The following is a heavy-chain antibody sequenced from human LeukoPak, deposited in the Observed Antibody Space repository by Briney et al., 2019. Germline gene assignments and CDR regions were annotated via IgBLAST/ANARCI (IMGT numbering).Heavy chain of an antibody. CDR3: ARVSLWFGELYYFDY. D-gene: IGHD3-10*01. J-gene: IGHJ4*02. V-gene: IGHV1-69*13. CDR2: IIPFFGTA. Sequence: ASVKVSCKASGGTFSSYAISWVRQAPGQGLEWMGGIIPFFGTANYAQKFQGRVTITADESPSTAYTELSSLRSEDTAVYYCARVSLWFGELYYFDYWGQGTLVTVSS. CDR1: GGTFSSYA.